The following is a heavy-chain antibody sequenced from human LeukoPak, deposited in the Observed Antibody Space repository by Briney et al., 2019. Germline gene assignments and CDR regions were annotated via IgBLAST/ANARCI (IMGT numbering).Heavy chain of an antibody. CDR3: AKHKRVVVVTVIDY. CDR1: GFTFSSYA. D-gene: IGHD3-22*01. Sequence: GGSLRLSCAASGFTFSSYAMSWVRQAPGEGLEWVSAISGSGGSTYYADSVKGRFTISRDNSKNTLYLQMNSLRAEDTAVYYCAKHKRVVVVTVIDYWGQGTLVTVSS. J-gene: IGHJ4*02. V-gene: IGHV3-23*01. CDR2: ISGSGGST.